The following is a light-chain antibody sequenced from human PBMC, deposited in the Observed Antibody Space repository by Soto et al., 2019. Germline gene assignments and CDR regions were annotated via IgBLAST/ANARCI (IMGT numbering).Light chain of an antibody. CDR2: AAS. CDR3: HQTFGIFPWT. CDR1: QSIRDY. J-gene: IGKJ1*01. Sequence: IQMTQSPSSLSASVGDRVTITCRTSQSIRDYLNWYQHKPGMAPQLLIYAASNLQTGVPSRFSGSGSGTEFTLTIASLQPEDFATYYCHQTFGIFPWTFGQGTKVDI. V-gene: IGKV1-39*01.